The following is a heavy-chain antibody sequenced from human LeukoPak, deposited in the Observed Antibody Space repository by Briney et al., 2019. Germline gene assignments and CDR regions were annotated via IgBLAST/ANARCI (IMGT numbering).Heavy chain of an antibody. CDR1: GGSISSGDYY. Sequence: SQTLSLTCTVSGGSISSGDYYWSWIRQPPGKGLEWIGYIYYSGSTYYNPSFKSRVTISVDTSKNQFSLKLSSVTAADTAVYYCARAFPHSNYGYYYYGMDVWGQGTTVTVSS. V-gene: IGHV4-30-4*01. J-gene: IGHJ6*02. CDR3: ARAFPHSNYGYYYYGMDV. D-gene: IGHD4-11*01. CDR2: IYYSGST.